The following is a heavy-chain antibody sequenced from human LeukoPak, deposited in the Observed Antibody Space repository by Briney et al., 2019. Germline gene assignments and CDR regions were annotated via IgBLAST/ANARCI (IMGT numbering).Heavy chain of an antibody. V-gene: IGHV3-74*01. J-gene: IGHJ4*02. Sequence: GGSLRLSCAASGFTFSNYWMHWVRQAPGKRLVWVSHINSDGRTTGYADSVKGRFTISRDNAKNTLYLQMNSLRAEDTAVYYCARGRDGYNPFDYWGQGTLVTVSS. CDR3: ARGRDGYNPFDY. D-gene: IGHD5-24*01. CDR2: INSDGRTT. CDR1: GFTFSNYW.